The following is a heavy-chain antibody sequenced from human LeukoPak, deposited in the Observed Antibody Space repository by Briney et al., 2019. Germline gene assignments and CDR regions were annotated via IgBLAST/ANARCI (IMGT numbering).Heavy chain of an antibody. CDR1: GYTLTELS. V-gene: IGHV1-24*01. CDR2: FDPEDGET. D-gene: IGHD3-10*01. CDR3: ATALYGSGSYRLTPGYYYYGKDV. J-gene: IGHJ6*02. Sequence: GASVKVSCKVSGYTLTELSMHWARQAPGKGLEWMGGFDPEDGETIYAQKFQGRVTMTEDTSTDTAYMELSSLRSEDTAVYYCATALYGSGSYRLTPGYYYYGKDVWGQGTTVTVSS.